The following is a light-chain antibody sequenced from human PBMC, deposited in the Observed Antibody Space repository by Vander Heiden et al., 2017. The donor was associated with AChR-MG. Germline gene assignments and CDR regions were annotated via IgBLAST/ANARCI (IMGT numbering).Light chain of an antibody. Sequence: QSVLTQPPSVCGAPGQRVTISCTGSCSNIGAGYDVHWYQQLPGTAPKLLIYGNSNRPSGVPDRFSGSKSGTSASLAITGLQAEDEADYYCQSYDSSLSALGWVFGGGTKLTVL. CDR2: GNS. CDR3: QSYDSSLSALGWV. V-gene: IGLV1-40*01. J-gene: IGLJ3*02. CDR1: CSNIGAGYD.